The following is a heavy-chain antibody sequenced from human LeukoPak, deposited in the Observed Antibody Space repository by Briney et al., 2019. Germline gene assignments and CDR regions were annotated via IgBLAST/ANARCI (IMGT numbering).Heavy chain of an antibody. D-gene: IGHD3-16*01. J-gene: IGHJ4*02. Sequence: SETLSLTCTVSGGSISSYYWSWIRQPPGKGLEWIGYIYYSGSTNYNPSLKSRVTISVDTSKNQFSLKLSSVTAADTAVYYCASGMVTFGGQTIDYWGQGTLVTVSS. CDR2: IYYSGST. CDR3: ASGMVTFGGQTIDY. CDR1: GGSISSYY. V-gene: IGHV4-59*01.